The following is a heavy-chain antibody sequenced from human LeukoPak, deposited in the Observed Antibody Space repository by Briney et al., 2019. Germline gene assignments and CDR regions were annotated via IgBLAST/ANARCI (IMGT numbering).Heavy chain of an antibody. CDR1: GFTFSSYG. J-gene: IGHJ6*03. CDR3: AKGDSGYDSRGGYMDV. CDR2: ISYDGSNK. V-gene: IGHV3-30*18. Sequence: GGSLRLSCAASGFTFSSYGMHWVRQAPGKGLEWVAVISYDGSNKYYADSVKGRFTISRDNSKNTLYLQMNSLRAEDTAVYYCAKGDSGYDSRGGYMDVWGKGTTVTVSS. D-gene: IGHD5-12*01.